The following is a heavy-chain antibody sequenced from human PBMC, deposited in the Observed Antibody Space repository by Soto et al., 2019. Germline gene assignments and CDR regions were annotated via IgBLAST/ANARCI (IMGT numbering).Heavy chain of an antibody. Sequence: NPSETLSLTCTVSGAALSSGGYFYTWVRQPPGKGLEWLGYIYYSGGTNYNPSLKSRVTISLDKSKSQFSLRLISVTAADTAVYCCTREQSDDNYFDTWGQGTLVTVSS. D-gene: IGHD6-19*01. V-gene: IGHV4-61*08. CDR2: IYYSGGT. CDR3: TREQSDDNYFDT. CDR1: GAALSSGGYF. J-gene: IGHJ5*02.